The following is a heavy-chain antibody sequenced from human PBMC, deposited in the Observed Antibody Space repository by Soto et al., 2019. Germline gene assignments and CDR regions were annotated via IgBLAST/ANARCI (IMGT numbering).Heavy chain of an antibody. CDR3: ARSGLNPEFPKPDYMDV. J-gene: IGHJ6*03. V-gene: IGHV3-23*01. CDR2: ISASGGNP. D-gene: IGHD3-10*01. CDR1: GSTLNAYA. Sequence: GGSLRLSCAASGSTLNAYAMSWVRQAPGKGLEWVSAISASGGNPYYADSVKGRFTISRDNSKNTLYLQMNSLRAEDTAVYYCARSGLNPEFPKPDYMDVWGKGTTVPVSS.